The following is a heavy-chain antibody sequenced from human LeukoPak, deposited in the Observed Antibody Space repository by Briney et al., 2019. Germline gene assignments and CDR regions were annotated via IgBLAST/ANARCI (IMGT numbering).Heavy chain of an antibody. CDR1: GFTFSSYA. V-gene: IGHV3-23*01. D-gene: IGHD6-6*01. CDR2: ISGSGGST. J-gene: IGHJ6*03. CDR3: AREGYSSSLYYYYYYMDV. Sequence: PGGSLRLSCAASGFTFSSYAMSWVRQAPGKGLEWVSAISGSGGSTYYADSVKGRFTISRDNAKNSLYLQMNSLRAEDTAVYYCAREGYSSSLYYYYYYMDVWGKGTTVTVSS.